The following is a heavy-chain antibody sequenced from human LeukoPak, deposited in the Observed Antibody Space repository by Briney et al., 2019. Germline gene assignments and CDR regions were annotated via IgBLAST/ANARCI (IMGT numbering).Heavy chain of an antibody. CDR1: GGSISSGSYY. D-gene: IGHD1-26*01. CDR2: IYTSGST. J-gene: IGHJ4*02. V-gene: IGHV4-61*02. CDR3: ARDRGGTYGGYFDY. Sequence: PSETLSLTCTVSGGSISSGSYYWSWIRQPAGKGLEWIGRIYTSGSTNYNHSLKSRVTISVDTSKNQFSLKLTSVTAADTAVYYCARDRGGTYGGYFDYWGQGTLVTVSS.